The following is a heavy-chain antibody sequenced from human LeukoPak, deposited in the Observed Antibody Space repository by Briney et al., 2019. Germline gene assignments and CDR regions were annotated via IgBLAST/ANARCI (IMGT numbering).Heavy chain of an antibody. CDR2: IYYAGST. CDR3: ARHRAYSSSSPFDY. CDR1: GGSISSLY. V-gene: IGHV4-59*08. Sequence: SETLSLTCSVSGGSISSLYWSWIRQPPGKGLEGIGYIYYAGSTNYNPSLKSRVTMFVDMSKNQFSLRLSSVTAADTAVYYCARHRAYSSSSPFDYWGQGTLVTVSS. D-gene: IGHD6-6*01. J-gene: IGHJ4*02.